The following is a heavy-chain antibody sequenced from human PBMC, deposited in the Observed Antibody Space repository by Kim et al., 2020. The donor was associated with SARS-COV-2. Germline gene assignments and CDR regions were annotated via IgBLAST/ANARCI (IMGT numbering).Heavy chain of an antibody. V-gene: IGHV3-30*18. Sequence: GGSLRLSCAASGFTFSSYGMHWVRQAPGKGLEWVAVISYDGSNKYYADSVKGRFTISRDNSKNTLYLQMNSLRAEDTAVYYCAKDPGRNSGSYYDYWGQGTLVTVSS. D-gene: IGHD1-26*01. CDR2: ISYDGSNK. J-gene: IGHJ4*02. CDR3: AKDPGRNSGSYYDY. CDR1: GFTFSSYG.